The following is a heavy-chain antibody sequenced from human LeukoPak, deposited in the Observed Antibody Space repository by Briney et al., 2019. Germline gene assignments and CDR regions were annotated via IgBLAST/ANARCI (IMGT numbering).Heavy chain of an antibody. J-gene: IGHJ6*03. D-gene: IGHD3-3*01. CDR1: GGSISSYY. Sequence: PSETLSLTRTVSGGSISSYYWSWIRQPPGKGLEWIGYIYYSGSTNYNPSLKRRVTISVDTSKNQFSLKLSSVTAADTAVYYCARSPYYDFWSGYTDLNYYMDVWGKGTTVTVSS. CDR2: IYYSGST. CDR3: ARSPYYDFWSGYTDLNYYMDV. V-gene: IGHV4-59*01.